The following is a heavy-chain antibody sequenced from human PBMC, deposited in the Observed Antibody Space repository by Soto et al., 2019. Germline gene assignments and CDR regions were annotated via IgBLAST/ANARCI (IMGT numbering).Heavy chain of an antibody. CDR3: ARRIVYYDFWSGYYYGMDV. CDR2: MNPNSGNT. J-gene: IGHJ6*02. D-gene: IGHD3-3*01. Sequence: ASVKVSCKASGYTFTSYDTNWVRQATGQGLEWMGWMNPNSGNTGYAQKFQGRVTMTRNTSISTAYMELSSLRSEDTAVYYCARRIVYYDFWSGYYYGMDVWGQGTTVTVSS. V-gene: IGHV1-8*01. CDR1: GYTFTSYD.